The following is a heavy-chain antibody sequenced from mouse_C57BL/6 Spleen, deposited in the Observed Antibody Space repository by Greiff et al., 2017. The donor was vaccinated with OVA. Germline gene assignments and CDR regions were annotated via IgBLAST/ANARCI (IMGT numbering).Heavy chain of an antibody. CDR1: GYTFTGYW. V-gene: IGHV1-9*01. D-gene: IGHD1-1*01. Sequence: QVQLQQSGAELMKPGASVKLSCKATGYTFTGYWIEWVKQRPGHGLEWIGEILPGSGSTNYNEKFKGKATFTADTSSNTAYMQLSSLTTEDSAIYYCARGVLYYGSSYPSLYFDYWGQGTTLTVSS. CDR2: ILPGSGST. CDR3: ARGVLYYGSSYPSLYFDY. J-gene: IGHJ2*01.